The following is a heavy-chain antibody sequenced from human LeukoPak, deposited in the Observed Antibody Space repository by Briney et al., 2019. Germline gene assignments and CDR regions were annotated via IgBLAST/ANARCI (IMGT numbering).Heavy chain of an antibody. CDR2: IYYNGRT. D-gene: IGHD3-22*01. V-gene: IGHV4-59*01. Sequence: SETLSLTCTFSGGSISSYYWSWIRQPPGKGLEWIAFIYYNGRTKYNPSLQSRVTISLGTSKNHFSLQLRSVTAADTAMYYCARLLDYDNSGDADTFDIWGQGTMVTVSS. CDR3: ARLLDYDNSGDADTFDI. J-gene: IGHJ3*02. CDR1: GGSISSYY.